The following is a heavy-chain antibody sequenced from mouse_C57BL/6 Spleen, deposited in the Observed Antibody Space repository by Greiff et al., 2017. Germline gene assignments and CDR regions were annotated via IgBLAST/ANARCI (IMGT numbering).Heavy chain of an antibody. Sequence: VQLQQPGAELVMPGASVKLSCKASGYTFTSYWMHWVKQRPGQGLEWIGEIDPSDSYTNYNQKFKGKSTLTVDKSSSTAYMQLSSLTSEDSAVYYCARPYSNEGYFDVWGTGTTVTVSS. V-gene: IGHV1-69*01. D-gene: IGHD2-5*01. CDR3: ARPYSNEGYFDV. J-gene: IGHJ1*03. CDR1: GYTFTSYW. CDR2: IDPSDSYT.